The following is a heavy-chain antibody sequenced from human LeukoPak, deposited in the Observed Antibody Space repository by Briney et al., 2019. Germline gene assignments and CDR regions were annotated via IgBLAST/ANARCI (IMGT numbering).Heavy chain of an antibody. V-gene: IGHV3-23*01. Sequence: GGSLRLSCAASGFTFSSYTMSWVRQAPGKGLEWVSSIGGTDGHTYYADSVTGRFTISRDNSKNTLYLQMNSLRAEDTAVYSCAKRGYCSGISCSHHFDYWGQGPWSPSPQ. CDR2: IGGTDGHT. D-gene: IGHD2-2*01. CDR1: GFTFSSYT. CDR3: AKRGYCSGISCSHHFDY. J-gene: IGHJ4*02.